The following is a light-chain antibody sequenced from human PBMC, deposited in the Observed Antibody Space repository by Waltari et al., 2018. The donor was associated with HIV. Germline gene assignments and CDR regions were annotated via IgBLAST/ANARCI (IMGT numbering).Light chain of an antibody. CDR3: SSYTSSSTLYV. CDR2: DVS. CDR1: SSDVGGYNY. V-gene: IGLV2-14*03. Sequence: QSALTQPASVSGSPGQSITISCTGTSSDVGGYNYVSWYQQHPGKAPKLMIYDVSTRPSGVSNLFSGSKSGNTASLTISGLQAEDEADYYCSSYTSSSTLYVFGTGTKVTVL. J-gene: IGLJ1*01.